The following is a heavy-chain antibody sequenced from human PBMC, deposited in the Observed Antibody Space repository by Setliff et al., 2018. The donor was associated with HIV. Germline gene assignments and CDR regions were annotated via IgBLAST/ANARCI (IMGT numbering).Heavy chain of an antibody. Sequence: PSETLSLTCTVSGGSISSYYWSWTRQPPGKGLEWIGYIYYSGSSNYNPSLKSRVTISVDTSKNQFSLTLSSVTAADTAVYYCARGYPGIAVAGLSYYYYYYMDVLGKGTTVTVSS. CDR2: IYYSGSS. CDR1: GGSISSYY. CDR3: ARGYPGIAVAGLSYYYYYYMDV. J-gene: IGHJ6*03. D-gene: IGHD6-19*01. V-gene: IGHV4-59*01.